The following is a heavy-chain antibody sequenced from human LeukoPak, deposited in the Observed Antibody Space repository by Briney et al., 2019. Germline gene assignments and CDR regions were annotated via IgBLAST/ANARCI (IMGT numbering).Heavy chain of an antibody. CDR1: GGTFSSYA. V-gene: IGHV1-69*13. CDR3: ARGVGGSRSYYYYMDV. J-gene: IGHJ6*03. D-gene: IGHD1-26*01. Sequence: GASVKVSCKASGGTFSSYAISWVRQAPGQGLEWMGGIIPIFGTANYAQKFQGRVTITADESTSAAYMELSSLRSEDTAVYYCARGVGGSRSYYYYMDVWGKGTTVTISS. CDR2: IIPIFGTA.